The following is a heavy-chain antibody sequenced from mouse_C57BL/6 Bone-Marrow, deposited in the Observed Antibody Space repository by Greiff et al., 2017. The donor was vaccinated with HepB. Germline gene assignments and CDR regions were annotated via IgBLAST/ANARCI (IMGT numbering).Heavy chain of an antibody. V-gene: IGHV1-55*01. Sequence: QVQLQQPGAELVKPGASVKMSCKASGYTFTSYWITWVKQRPGQGLEWIGDIYPGSGSTNYNEKFKSKATLTVDTSSSTAYMQRSSLTSEDSAVYYCAREERGALEYSRGDFDYGGQGTPLTVSS. J-gene: IGHJ2*01. CDR2: IYPGSGST. CDR3: AREERGALEYSRGDFDY. D-gene: IGHD5-1*01. CDR1: GYTFTSYW.